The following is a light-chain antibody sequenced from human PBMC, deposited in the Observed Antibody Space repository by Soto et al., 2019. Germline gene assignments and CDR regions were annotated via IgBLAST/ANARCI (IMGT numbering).Light chain of an antibody. Sequence: VLTQSPGTLFLSPGERATLSCRASQSVSNNYLAWYQQKPGQAPRLLIFGASDRATGIPDRFSGSGSGTDFTLTISRLEPEDFAVYYCQQYGSSPPYTFGQGTKLEIK. V-gene: IGKV3-20*01. J-gene: IGKJ2*01. CDR1: QSVSNNY. CDR3: QQYGSSPPYT. CDR2: GAS.